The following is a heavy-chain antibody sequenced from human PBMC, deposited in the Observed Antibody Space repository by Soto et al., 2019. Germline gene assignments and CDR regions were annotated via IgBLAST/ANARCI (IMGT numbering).Heavy chain of an antibody. V-gene: IGHV1-2*04. J-gene: IGHJ4*02. D-gene: IGHD6-19*01. CDR1: GYTFTGYY. CDR3: AAGQLAVAGTVGYYFDY. Sequence: ASVKVSCKASGYTFTGYYMHWVRQAPGQGLEWMGWINPNSGGTNYAQKFQGWVTMTRDTSISTAYMELSRLRSDDTAVYYCAAGQLAVAGTVGYYFDYWGQGTLVTVSS. CDR2: INPNSGGT.